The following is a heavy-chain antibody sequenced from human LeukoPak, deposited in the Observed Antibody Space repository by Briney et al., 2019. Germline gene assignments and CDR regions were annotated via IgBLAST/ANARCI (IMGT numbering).Heavy chain of an antibody. J-gene: IGHJ6*02. CDR2: ISGSGGST. CDR3: AKDEYSGYDFGALYYYYGMDV. CDR1: GFTFSNYW. D-gene: IGHD5-12*01. Sequence: GGSLRLSCAASGFTFSNYWMHWVRQAPGKGLEWVSAISGSGGSTYYADSVKGRFTISRDNSKNTLYLQMNSLRAEDTAVYYCAKDEYSGYDFGALYYYYGMDVWGQGTTVTVSS. V-gene: IGHV3-23*01.